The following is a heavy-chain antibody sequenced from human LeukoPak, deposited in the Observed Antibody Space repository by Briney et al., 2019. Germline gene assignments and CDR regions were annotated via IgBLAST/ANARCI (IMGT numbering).Heavy chain of an antibody. J-gene: IGHJ4*02. CDR2: INPNSGGT. CDR1: GYTFTAYY. Sequence: ASVKVSCKASGYTFTAYYMHWVRQAPGQGLEWMGWINPNSGGTNYAQTFRGRVTMSRDTSITTAFMELSSLRSDDTAVYYCAAAPHNYDKPGPPPFKFWGQGTLVTVSS. D-gene: IGHD3-16*01. V-gene: IGHV1-2*02. CDR3: AAAPHNYDKPGPPPFKF.